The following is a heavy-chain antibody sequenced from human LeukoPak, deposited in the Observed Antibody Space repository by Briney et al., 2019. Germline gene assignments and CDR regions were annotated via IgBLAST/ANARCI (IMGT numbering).Heavy chain of an antibody. V-gene: IGHV4-34*01. CDR2: INHSGST. Sequence: SQTLSLTCAVYGGSFSGYYWSCIRHPPGKGLEWIGEINHSGSTNYNPSLKSRVIISVDTSKKQFSLTLSSVTDADTAVYYCARGRVTMVRGVIFDYWGQGTLVTVSS. J-gene: IGHJ4*02. D-gene: IGHD3-10*01. CDR3: ARGRVTMVRGVIFDY. CDR1: GGSFSGYY.